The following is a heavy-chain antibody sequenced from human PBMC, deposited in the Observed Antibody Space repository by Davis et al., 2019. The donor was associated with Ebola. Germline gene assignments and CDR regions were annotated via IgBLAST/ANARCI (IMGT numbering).Heavy chain of an antibody. CDR2: ISAYNGNT. Sequence: AASVKVSCKASGGTFSSYAISWVRQAPGQGLEWMGWISAYNGNTNYAQKLQGRVTMTTDTSTSTAYMELRSLRSDDTAVYYCARDGIIPSRRYDFWSGYRFDYWGQGTLVTVSS. J-gene: IGHJ4*02. CDR1: GGTFSSYA. D-gene: IGHD3-3*01. CDR3: ARDGIIPSRRYDFWSGYRFDY. V-gene: IGHV1-18*01.